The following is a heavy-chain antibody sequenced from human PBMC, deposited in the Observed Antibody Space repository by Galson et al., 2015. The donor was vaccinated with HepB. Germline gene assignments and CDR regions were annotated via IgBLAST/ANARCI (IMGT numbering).Heavy chain of an antibody. V-gene: IGHV1-3*01. CDR1: GYTFTSYT. D-gene: IGHD3-22*01. CDR3: ARGYYYFDGSGVDY. Sequence: SVKVSCKASGYTFTSYTIHWVRQAPGQRLEWMGWINADNGNTKYSQKFQGRVTIIRDTSASTAYMELTSLRSGDAAVYYCARGYYYFDGSGVDYWGQGTLVTVSS. CDR2: INADNGNT. J-gene: IGHJ4*02.